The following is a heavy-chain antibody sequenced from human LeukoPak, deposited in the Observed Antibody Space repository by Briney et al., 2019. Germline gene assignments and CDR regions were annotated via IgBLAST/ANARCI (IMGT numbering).Heavy chain of an antibody. CDR1: GFTFGDYA. J-gene: IGHJ3*02. CDR2: ISSSGSTI. V-gene: IGHV3-11*04. D-gene: IGHD3-16*01. Sequence: GGSLRLSCTTSGFTFGDYAMTWVRQAPGKGLEWVSYISSSGSTIYYADSVKGRFTISRDNAKNSLYLQMNSLRAEDTAVYYCARYGLHDAFDIWGQGTMVTVSS. CDR3: ARYGLHDAFDI.